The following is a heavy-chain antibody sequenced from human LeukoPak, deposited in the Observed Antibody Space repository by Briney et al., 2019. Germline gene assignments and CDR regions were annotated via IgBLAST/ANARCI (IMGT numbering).Heavy chain of an antibody. J-gene: IGHJ5*02. CDR2: IYYSGST. CDR1: GGSISSGDYY. Sequence: SETLSLTCTVSGGSISSGDYYWSWIRQPPGKGLEWIGYIYYSGSTYYNPSLKSRVTISVDTSKNQFSLKLSSVTAADTAVYYCARVISWELLRDWFGPWGQGTLVTVSS. V-gene: IGHV4-30-4*08. D-gene: IGHD1-26*01. CDR3: ARVISWELLRDWFGP.